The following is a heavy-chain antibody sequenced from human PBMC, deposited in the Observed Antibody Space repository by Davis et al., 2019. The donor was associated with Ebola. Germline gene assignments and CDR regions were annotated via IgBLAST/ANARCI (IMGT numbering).Heavy chain of an antibody. CDR3: AKESQGAGASGDY. CDR2: IKQDGSEK. Sequence: GESLKISCAASGFTFSSYWMSWVRQAPGKGLEWVANIKQDGSEKYYVDSVKGRFTISRDNAKNSLYLQMNSLRAEDTALYYCAKESQGAGASGDYWGQGTLVTVSS. D-gene: IGHD3-10*01. J-gene: IGHJ4*02. V-gene: IGHV3-7*03. CDR1: GFTFSSYW.